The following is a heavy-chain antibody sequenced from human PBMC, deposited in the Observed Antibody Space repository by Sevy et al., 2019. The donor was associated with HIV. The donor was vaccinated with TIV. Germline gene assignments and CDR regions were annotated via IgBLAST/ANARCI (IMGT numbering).Heavy chain of an antibody. CDR1: GYSFSSYW. Sequence: GESLKISCKASGYSFSSYWFGWVRQMPGKGLVWMGIIYPGDSDTRYSLSFQGQVTISVDKSFSTAYLQWSSLKASDTAIYYCARGARGTLPSFYYYGFDVWGQGTTVTVSS. CDR2: IYPGDSDT. J-gene: IGHJ6*02. CDR3: ARGARGTLPSFYYYGFDV. V-gene: IGHV5-51*01. D-gene: IGHD1-1*01.